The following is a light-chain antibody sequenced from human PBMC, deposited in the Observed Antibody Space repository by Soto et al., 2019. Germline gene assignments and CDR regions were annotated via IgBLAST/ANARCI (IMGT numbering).Light chain of an antibody. V-gene: IGLV2-8*01. CDR1: SSDVGGYKF. J-gene: IGLJ1*01. CDR3: SSYAGSNMGV. CDR2: EVS. Sequence: LTQPPSASGSPGQSVTISCTGTSSDVGGYKFVSWYQQHPGKAPKLIIYEVSQRPSGVPDRFSASKSGDTASLTVSGLRAEDEADYYCSSYAGSNMGVSGSGTKVTVL.